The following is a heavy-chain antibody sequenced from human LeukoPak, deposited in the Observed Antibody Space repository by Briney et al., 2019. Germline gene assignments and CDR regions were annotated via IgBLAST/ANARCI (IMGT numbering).Heavy chain of an antibody. D-gene: IGHD2-15*01. CDR3: ARDFQGSCCYDY. CDR2: IKEDGSET. J-gene: IGHJ4*02. CDR1: GFTFKKYW. Sequence: GESLRLSCAASGFTFKKYWMNWVRQAPGKGLECLANIKEDGSETYYADAVEGRFTISGDNAKNSLYLEMNSLSADDTAVYYCARDFQGSCCYDYWGQGTLVTVSS. V-gene: IGHV3-7*01.